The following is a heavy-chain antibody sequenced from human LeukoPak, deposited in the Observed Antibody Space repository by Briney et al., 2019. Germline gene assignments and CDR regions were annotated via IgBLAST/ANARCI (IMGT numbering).Heavy chain of an antibody. V-gene: IGHV3-20*04. D-gene: IGHD6-13*01. J-gene: IGHJ6*03. Sequence: GGSLRLSCAASGFTFDDFGMNWVRQAPGKGLEWVSGINWNGGSTGYADSVKGRFTISRDNAKNSLYLQMNSLRAEDTALYYCARGIAARYYYYYYMDVWGKGTTVTVSS. CDR2: INWNGGST. CDR3: ARGIAARYYYYYYMDV. CDR1: GFTFDDFG.